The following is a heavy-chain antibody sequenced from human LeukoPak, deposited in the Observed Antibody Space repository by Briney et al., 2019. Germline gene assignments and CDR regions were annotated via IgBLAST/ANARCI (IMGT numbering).Heavy chain of an antibody. J-gene: IGHJ4*02. CDR3: AKEDCGVDCSTFDY. CDR1: GFTFSRYA. D-gene: IGHD2-21*02. CDR2: ISGSGGTT. V-gene: IGHV3-23*01. Sequence: GGSPRPSCAASGFTFSRYAMSWVRQAPGKGLEWVSAISGSGGTTYYADSVKGRFTISRDNSKSTLYLQMNSLRAEDTAVYYCAKEDCGVDCSTFDYWGQGTLVTVSS.